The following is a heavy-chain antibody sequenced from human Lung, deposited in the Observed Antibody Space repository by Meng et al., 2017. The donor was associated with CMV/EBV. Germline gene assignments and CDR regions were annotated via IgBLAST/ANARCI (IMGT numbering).Heavy chain of an antibody. D-gene: IGHD4-17*01. V-gene: IGHV1-8*01. CDR2: VNPYNGDG. CDR1: VYTLTTYG. J-gene: IGHJ6*02. Sequence: SVNVSCKASVYTLTTYGINWVRQAPGQGLDWMGWVNPYNGDGGYAQRFQGRVTVTTDTSINTAYLELTSLRSDDTAVYYCVRAVHGLEIWGQGSTVTVSS. CDR3: VRAVHGLEI.